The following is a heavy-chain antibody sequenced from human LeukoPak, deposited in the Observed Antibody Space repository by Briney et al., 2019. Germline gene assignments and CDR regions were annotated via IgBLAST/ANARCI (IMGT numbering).Heavy chain of an antibody. CDR3: AKTSGYLVDYYYYYMDV. J-gene: IGHJ6*03. Sequence: GGSLRLSCAASGFTFNNYGMSWVRQAPGKGLEWVSAICGSGGCTYYADSVKGRFTISRDNSENTLYLQMNSLRAEDTAVYYCAKTSGYLVDYYYYYMDVWGKGTTVTISS. CDR2: ICGSGGCT. V-gene: IGHV3-23*01. CDR1: GFTFNNYG. D-gene: IGHD5-12*01.